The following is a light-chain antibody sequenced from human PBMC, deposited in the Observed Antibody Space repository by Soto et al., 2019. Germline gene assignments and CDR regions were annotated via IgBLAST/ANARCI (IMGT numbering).Light chain of an antibody. CDR1: SSNIGSNT. CDR3: AAWDDNLNGAV. J-gene: IGLJ7*01. Sequence: QSVLTQPPSASGTPGQRVTISCSGSSSNIGSNTVNWYQQLPGTAPKLLIYSNNQRPSGVPDRFSGSKSGTSASLAISGLQSEDEADYYCAAWDDNLNGAVFGGGTPLTVL. V-gene: IGLV1-44*01. CDR2: SNN.